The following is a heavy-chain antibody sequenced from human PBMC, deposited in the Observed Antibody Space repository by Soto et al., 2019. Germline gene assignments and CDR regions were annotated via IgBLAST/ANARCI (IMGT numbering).Heavy chain of an antibody. J-gene: IGHJ5*02. D-gene: IGHD2-15*01. V-gene: IGHV3-33*01. CDR1: GFTFSSYG. CDR2: IWYDGSNK. CDR3: ARDSGCSGGSCYSFSTFDP. Sequence: GGSLRLSCAASGFTFSSYGMHWVRQAPGKGLEWVAVIWYDGSNKYYADSVKGRFTISRDNSKNTLYLQMNSLRAEDTAVYYCARDSGCSGGSCYSFSTFDPWGQGTLVTVSS.